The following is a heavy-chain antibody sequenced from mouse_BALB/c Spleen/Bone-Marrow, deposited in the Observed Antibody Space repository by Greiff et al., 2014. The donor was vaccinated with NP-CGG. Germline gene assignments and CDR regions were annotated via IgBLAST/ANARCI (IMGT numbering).Heavy chain of an antibody. Sequence: EVQLQQSGPELVKPGASVKMSCKASGYTFTNYYMKWVKLSHGKSLEWIGDINPNNGDTFYNQKFEGKATLTVDKSSSTGYMQLNILTSEDSAVYYCARGYMDYWGQGTTLTVSS. CDR1: GYTFTNYY. CDR3: ARGYMDY. CDR2: INPNNGDT. J-gene: IGHJ2*01. V-gene: IGHV1-26*01. D-gene: IGHD1-3*01.